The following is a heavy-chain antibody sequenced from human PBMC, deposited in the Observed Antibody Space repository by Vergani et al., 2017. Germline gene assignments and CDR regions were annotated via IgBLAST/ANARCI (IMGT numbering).Heavy chain of an antibody. Sequence: QVQLLQSGSELKTPGASVKVSCTASGYTFTTYGLSWVRQAPGQGLEWMGWINTNTGNPTYAQGFTGRFVFSLDSTVSTAYLQISSLKSEDAAVYFCAKDLLGFCGSDCYPGYWGQGTLVTVSS. CDR3: AKDLLGFCGSDCYPGY. V-gene: IGHV7-4-1*02. D-gene: IGHD2-21*02. J-gene: IGHJ4*02. CDR2: INTNTGNP. CDR1: GYTFTTYG.